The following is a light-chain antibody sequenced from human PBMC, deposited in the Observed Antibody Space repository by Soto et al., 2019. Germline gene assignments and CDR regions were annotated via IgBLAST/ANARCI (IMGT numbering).Light chain of an antibody. J-gene: IGKJ4*02. V-gene: IGKV1-17*01. CDR3: LQYHDYPRT. CDR2: AAS. CDR1: QRIRDD. Sequence: IQLTQSPSSLSAALVDSGIITSRASQRIRDDLGWYQQRPGNAPKRLVYAASNLQSGVPSKFSGSGFGTEFTLTISSLQPEDFATYYCLQYHDYPRTFGRGTKVEIK.